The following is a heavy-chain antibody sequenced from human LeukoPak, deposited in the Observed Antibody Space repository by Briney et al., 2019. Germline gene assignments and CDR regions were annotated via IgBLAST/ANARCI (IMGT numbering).Heavy chain of an antibody. Sequence: GASVTVSFTGSGYTFTSNYMHWGRQAQGQGNGRVGIIKTSGGSRSYVQNFQGRVTMTRDTSTSSVYMELSSLRSEDTAVYYCARGGTPRRGYSYGYYYYYGMDVWGQGTTVTVSS. CDR1: GYTFTSNY. J-gene: IGHJ6*02. D-gene: IGHD5-18*01. CDR3: ARGGTPRRGYSYGYYYYYGMDV. CDR2: IKTSGGSR. V-gene: IGHV1-46*01.